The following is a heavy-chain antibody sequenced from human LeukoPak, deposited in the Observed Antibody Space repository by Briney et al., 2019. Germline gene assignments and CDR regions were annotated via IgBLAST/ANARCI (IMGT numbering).Heavy chain of an antibody. Sequence: SETLFLTCTVSGGSISSYYWSWIRQPAGKGLEWIGEINHSGSTNYNPSLKSPVTISVDTSTNQFSLKLSSVTAADTAVYYCARGLGRPAAIYYYYYYMDVWGKGTTVTVSS. CDR2: INHSGST. CDR3: ARGLGRPAAIYYYYYYMDV. V-gene: IGHV4-34*01. J-gene: IGHJ6*03. CDR1: GGSISSYY. D-gene: IGHD2-2*01.